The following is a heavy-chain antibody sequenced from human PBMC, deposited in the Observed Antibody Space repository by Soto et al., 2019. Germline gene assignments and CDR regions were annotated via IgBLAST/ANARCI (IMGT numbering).Heavy chain of an antibody. D-gene: IGHD2-2*01. CDR3: AREGAITQLMDQ. Sequence: ASVKVSCKASGGTFGSYGISWVRQAPGQGLGWLGGIIPIVDTTNHAQKFQGRVTFIADESTTTVYMELSSLKFEDTAVYYCAREGAITQLMDQWGQGTLVTVSS. V-gene: IGHV1-69*13. CDR1: GGTFGSYG. J-gene: IGHJ4*02. CDR2: IIPIVDTT.